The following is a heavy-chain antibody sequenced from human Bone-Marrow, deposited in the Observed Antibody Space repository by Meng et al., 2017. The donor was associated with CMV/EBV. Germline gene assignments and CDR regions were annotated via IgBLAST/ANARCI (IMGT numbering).Heavy chain of an antibody. Sequence: STSSSSWGWIRQPPGKGLEWIGSLYHHGNTYSNPSLKSRVTISVDTSKNHFSLKLSSVTAADMAMYYCARHIRGDFWSGTSSFYFDYWGQGTLVTVSS. CDR2: LYHHGNT. CDR1: STSSSS. J-gene: IGHJ4*02. CDR3: ARHIRGDFWSGTSSFYFDY. D-gene: IGHD3-3*01. V-gene: IGHV4-39*01.